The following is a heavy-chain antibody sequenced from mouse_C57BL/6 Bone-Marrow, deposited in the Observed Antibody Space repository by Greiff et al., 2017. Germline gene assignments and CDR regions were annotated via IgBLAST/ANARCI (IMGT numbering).Heavy chain of an antibody. V-gene: IGHV1-81*01. Sequence: QVQLQQSGAELARPGASVKLSCKASGYTFTSYGISWVKQRTGQGLEWIGEIYPRSGNTYYNEKFKGKATLTADKSSSTAYMELRSLTSEDSAVYFCARGDYCGSSDAYWGRGTLVTVAA. CDR2: IYPRSGNT. D-gene: IGHD1-1*01. J-gene: IGHJ3*01. CDR3: ARGDYCGSSDAY. CDR1: GYTFTSYG.